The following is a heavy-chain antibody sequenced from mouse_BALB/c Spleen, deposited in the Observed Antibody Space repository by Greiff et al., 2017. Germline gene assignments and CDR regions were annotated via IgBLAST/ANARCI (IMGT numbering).Heavy chain of an antibody. V-gene: IGHV1-77*01. D-gene: IGHD2-4*01. CDR1: GYTFTDYV. CDR3: ARMGITPYAMDY. CDR2: IYPGSGST. J-gene: IGHJ4*01. Sequence: VQLQESGPELVKPGASVKMSCKASGYTFTDYVISWVKQRTGQGLEWIGEIYPGSGSTYYNEKFKGKATLTADKSSNTAYMQLSSLTSEDSAVYFCARMGITPYAMDYWGQGTSVTVSS.